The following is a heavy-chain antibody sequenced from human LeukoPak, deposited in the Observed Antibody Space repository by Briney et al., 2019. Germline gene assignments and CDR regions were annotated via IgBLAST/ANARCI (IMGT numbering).Heavy chain of an antibody. J-gene: IGHJ6*03. D-gene: IGHD5-12*01. CDR3: ARTTEGYAGGPGYSYYYYMDV. Sequence: SETLSLTCTVSGGSISSRGHYWAWIRQPPGKGLEWIGQIFHSGSTSYSPSLKSRVTISVDKSKNQFSLKLRSVTAADTAVYYCARTTEGYAGGPGYSYYYYMDVWGKGTTVTISS. CDR1: GGSISSRGHY. CDR2: IFHSGST. V-gene: IGHV4-39*07.